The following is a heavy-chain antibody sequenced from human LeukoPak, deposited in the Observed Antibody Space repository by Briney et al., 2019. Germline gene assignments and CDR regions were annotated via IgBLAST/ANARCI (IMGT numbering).Heavy chain of an antibody. J-gene: IGHJ3*02. CDR3: ARDRYYGSAPYAFDI. V-gene: IGHV4-39*07. CDR2: IYYSGST. D-gene: IGHD3-10*01. CDR1: GGSISSSSYY. Sequence: TSETLSLTCTVSGGSISSSSYYWGWTRQPPGKGLEWIGSIYYSGSTYHNPSLKSRVTISVDTSKNQFSLKLSSVTAADTAVYYCARDRYYGSAPYAFDIWGQGTMVTVSS.